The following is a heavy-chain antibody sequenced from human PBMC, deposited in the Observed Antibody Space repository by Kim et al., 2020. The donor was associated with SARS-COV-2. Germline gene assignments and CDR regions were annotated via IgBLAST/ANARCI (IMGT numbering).Heavy chain of an antibody. CDR1: GYTFTSYG. J-gene: IGHJ5*02. V-gene: IGHV1-18*01. CDR3: ARESYCSGGSCYFNWFDP. CDR2: ISAYNGNT. Sequence: ASVKVSCKASGYTFTSYGISWVRQAPGQGLEWMGWISAYNGNTNYAQKLQGRVTMTTDTSTSTAYMELRSLRSDDTAVYYCARESYCSGGSCYFNWFDPWGQGTLVTVSS. D-gene: IGHD2-15*01.